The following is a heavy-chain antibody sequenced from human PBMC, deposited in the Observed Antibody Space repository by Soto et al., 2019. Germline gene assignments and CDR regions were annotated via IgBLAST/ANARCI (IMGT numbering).Heavy chain of an antibody. CDR2: ISAYNGNT. J-gene: IGHJ6*02. CDR3: ASTDIVVVPAAIGPQYYYYGMDV. CDR1: GYTFTSYG. D-gene: IGHD2-2*02. Sequence: VASVKVSCKASGYTFTSYGISWVRQAPGQGLEWMGWISAYNGNTNYAQKLQGRVTMTTDTSTSTAYMELRSLRSDDTAVYYCASTDIVVVPAAIGPQYYYYGMDVSGQGTTVTVSS. V-gene: IGHV1-18*01.